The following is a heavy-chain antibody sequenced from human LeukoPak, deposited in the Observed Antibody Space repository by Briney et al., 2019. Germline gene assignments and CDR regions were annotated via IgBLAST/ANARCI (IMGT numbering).Heavy chain of an antibody. CDR2: ISSSSSPT. D-gene: IGHD3-16*01. Sequence: SGGSLRLSCAASGFTFSTYAMNWVRQAPGKGLEWVSYISSSSSPTYYADSVQGRFTISRDNAKNSLYLQMNSLRGKDTAVYYCARDDGGYWGQGTLVTVSS. CDR3: ARDDGGY. J-gene: IGHJ4*02. V-gene: IGHV3-48*01. CDR1: GFTFSTYA.